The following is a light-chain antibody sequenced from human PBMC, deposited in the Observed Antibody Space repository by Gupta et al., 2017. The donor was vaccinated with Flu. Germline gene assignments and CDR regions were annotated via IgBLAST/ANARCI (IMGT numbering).Light chain of an antibody. CDR3: LLYDGDSQLGV. J-gene: IGLJ2*01. CDR1: TGAVTSDYY. CDR2: STY. Sequence: VVTHAPSLSLPPGGSVTLTCASSTGAVTSDYYPNGFQQKHGQSPRALMNSTYKKYSWTTARFSGSLLGGKAALTMKPVQPEDEADDYCLLYDGDSQLGVFGGGTRLTVL. V-gene: IGLV7-43*01.